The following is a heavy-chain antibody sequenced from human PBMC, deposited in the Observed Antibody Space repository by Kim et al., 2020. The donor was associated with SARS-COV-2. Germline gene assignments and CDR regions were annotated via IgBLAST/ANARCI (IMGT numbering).Heavy chain of an antibody. CDR3: AREWDGDYFDY. V-gene: IGHV4-59*13. D-gene: IGHD1-26*01. J-gene: IGHJ4*02. CDR2: IYYSGIT. CDR1: GGSISSYY. Sequence: SETLSLTCTVSGGSISSYYWSWIRQPPGKGLEWIGYIYYSGITNYNPSLKSRVTISVDTSKNQFSLKLSSVTAADTAVYYCAREWDGDYFDYWGQGTLVTVSS.